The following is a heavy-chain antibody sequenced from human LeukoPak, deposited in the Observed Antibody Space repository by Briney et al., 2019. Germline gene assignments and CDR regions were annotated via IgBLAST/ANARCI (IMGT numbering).Heavy chain of an antibody. D-gene: IGHD3-22*01. Sequence: SETLSLTCAVYGGSFSGYYWSWIRQPPGKGLEWIGEINHSGSTNYNPSLKSRVTISVDTSKNQFSLKLSSVTAADTAVYYRARASYDSSGYYYWGQNYYYYMDVWGKGPRSPSP. J-gene: IGHJ6*03. CDR3: ARASYDSSGYYYWGQNYYYYMDV. CDR2: INHSGST. V-gene: IGHV4-34*01. CDR1: GGSFSGYY.